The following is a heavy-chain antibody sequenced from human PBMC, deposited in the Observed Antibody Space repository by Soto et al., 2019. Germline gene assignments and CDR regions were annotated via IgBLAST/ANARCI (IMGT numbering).Heavy chain of an antibody. CDR2: IGCRSGDT. Sequence: PGGSLRLSCAASGFTFSTFSITWVRHAPGKGLEWVSAIGCRSGDTYYADSVKGRFTISRDNSKNTMYLQMNSLRAEDTAIYYCAKPGGSETYYNLDPWGQGTLVTVSS. D-gene: IGHD3-10*01. CDR3: AKPGGSETYYNLDP. CDR1: GFTFSTFS. J-gene: IGHJ5*02. V-gene: IGHV3-23*01.